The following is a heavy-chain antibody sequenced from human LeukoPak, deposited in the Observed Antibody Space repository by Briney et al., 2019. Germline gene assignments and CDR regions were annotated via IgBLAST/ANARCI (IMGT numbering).Heavy chain of an antibody. Sequence: SETLSLTCTVSDGSLSSYYWSWIRQPAGKGLEWIGRIYTSGSTSYNPSLKSRVTMSVDTSKKQFSLKLSSVTAADTAVYYCARVRGLGVITPYLDYWGQGTLVTVSS. D-gene: IGHD3-16*02. CDR2: IYTSGST. CDR1: DGSLSSYY. J-gene: IGHJ4*02. V-gene: IGHV4-4*07. CDR3: ARVRGLGVITPYLDY.